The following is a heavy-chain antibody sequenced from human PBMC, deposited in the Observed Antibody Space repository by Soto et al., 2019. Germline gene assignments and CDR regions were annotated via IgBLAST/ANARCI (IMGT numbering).Heavy chain of an antibody. V-gene: IGHV4-39*01. D-gene: IGHD3-22*01. J-gene: IGHJ2*01. CDR1: GGSISSSSYY. CDR3: ARHGFDSSGYYSGPWYFDL. Sequence: PSETLSLTCTVSGGSISSSSYYWGWIRQPPGKGLEWIGSIYYSGSTYYNPSLKSRVTISVDTSKNQFSLKLSSVTAADTAVYYCARHGFDSSGYYSGPWYFDLWGRGTLVPVSS. CDR2: IYYSGST.